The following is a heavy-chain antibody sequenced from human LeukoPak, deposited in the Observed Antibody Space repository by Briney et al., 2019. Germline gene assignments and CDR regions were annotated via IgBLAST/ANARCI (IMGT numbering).Heavy chain of an antibody. D-gene: IGHD3-10*01. J-gene: IGHJ4*02. CDR2: IKHDGSEA. Sequence: GGSLRLSCEASEFTFNRYWMSWVRQAPGKGLEWVANIKHDGSEAHYVDSVKGRFTISRDNAKNSLSLQMNSLNVDDTGVYFCTRDALFGSGRTHLDFWSQGTLVSVSS. V-gene: IGHV3-7*04. CDR1: EFTFNRYW. CDR3: TRDALFGSGRTHLDF.